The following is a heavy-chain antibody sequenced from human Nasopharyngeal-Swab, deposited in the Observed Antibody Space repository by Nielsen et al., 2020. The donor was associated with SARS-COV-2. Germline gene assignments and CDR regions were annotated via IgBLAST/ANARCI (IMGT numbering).Heavy chain of an antibody. CDR3: ARGSSDYVPYFDY. Sequence: WIRQPPGKGLEWIGEIYHSGSTNYNPSLKSRVTISVDKSKNQFSLELSSVTAADTAVYYCARGSSDYVPYFDYWGQGTLVTVSS. V-gene: IGHV4-4*02. J-gene: IGHJ4*02. CDR2: IYHSGST. D-gene: IGHD4-17*01.